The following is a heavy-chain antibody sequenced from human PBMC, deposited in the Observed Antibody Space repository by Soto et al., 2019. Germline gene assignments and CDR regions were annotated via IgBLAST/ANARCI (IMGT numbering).Heavy chain of an antibody. CDR1: GYTFSDYG. Sequence: ASVKVSCKASGYTFSDYGINWVRQAPGQGLEWMGWISSYYGNTNYAQMLQARVTMTTDTSTSTAYMELRSLRSDDTAVYYCARGDIVTGYSIDYYDMEVWGQGTTVTVS. CDR3: ARGDIVTGYSIDYYDMEV. CDR2: ISSYYGNT. D-gene: IGHD3-9*01. J-gene: IGHJ6*02. V-gene: IGHV1-18*01.